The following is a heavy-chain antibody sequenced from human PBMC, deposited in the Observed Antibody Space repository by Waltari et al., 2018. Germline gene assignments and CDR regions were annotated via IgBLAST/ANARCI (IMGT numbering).Heavy chain of an antibody. D-gene: IGHD3-16*02. CDR3: ARLPGGMITFGGVIA. CDR2: INHSGST. J-gene: IGHJ4*02. Sequence: QVQLQQWGAGLLKPSETLSLTCAVYGGSFSGYYWSWIRQPPGKGLEWIGEINHSGSTNYNPSLKSRVTISVDTSKNQFSLKLSSVTAADTAVYYCARLPGGMITFGGVIAWGQGTLVTVSS. V-gene: IGHV4-34*01. CDR1: GGSFSGYY.